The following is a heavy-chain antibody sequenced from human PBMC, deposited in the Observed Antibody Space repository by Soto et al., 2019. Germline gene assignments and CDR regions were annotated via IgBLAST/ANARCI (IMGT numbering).Heavy chain of an antibody. CDR3: ARDTALGVGANYYYYGMDV. CDR1: GGSVSSGSYY. J-gene: IGHJ6*02. V-gene: IGHV4-61*01. D-gene: IGHD1-26*01. Sequence: QVQLQESGPGLVKPSETLSLTCTVSGGSVSSGSYYWSWIRQPPGKGLEWIGYIYYSGSTNYNPSLKSRVTISVDTSKNQFSLKLSSVTAADTAVYYCARDTALGVGANYYYYGMDVWGQGTTVTVSS. CDR2: IYYSGST.